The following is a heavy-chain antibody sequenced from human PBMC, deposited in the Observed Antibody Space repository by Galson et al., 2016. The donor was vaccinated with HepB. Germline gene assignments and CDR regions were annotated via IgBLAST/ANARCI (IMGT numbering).Heavy chain of an antibody. CDR2: IYYSGST. J-gene: IGHJ4*01. Sequence: LSLTCTVSGDSIISSSYYWGWIRQPPGKGLAWIGTIYYSGSTYYNQSLKSRVTISVDTSKNHFPLKLNSVTVADPAVYYCARHDEPPSNYESYFDYWGHGALVTVSS. V-gene: IGHV4-39*01. CDR1: GDSIISSSYY. D-gene: IGHD3-16*01. CDR3: ARHDEPPSNYESYFDY.